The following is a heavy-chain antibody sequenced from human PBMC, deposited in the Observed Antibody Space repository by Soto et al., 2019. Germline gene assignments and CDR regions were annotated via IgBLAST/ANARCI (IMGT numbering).Heavy chain of an antibody. V-gene: IGHV4-31*03. CDR3: AIEEVAYFGSGSHNWIDP. CDR2: ISNSGST. D-gene: IGHD3-10*01. Sequence: PSETLSLTCTVSGGSVNSDDHYWTWIRQHPAKGLEWIGYISNSGSTYYNPSLKNRLTLSLDMSKNQFSLKLSSVTAADTAVYFCAIEEVAYFGSGSHNWIDPWGQGTLVTVSS. J-gene: IGHJ5*02. CDR1: GGSVNSDDHY.